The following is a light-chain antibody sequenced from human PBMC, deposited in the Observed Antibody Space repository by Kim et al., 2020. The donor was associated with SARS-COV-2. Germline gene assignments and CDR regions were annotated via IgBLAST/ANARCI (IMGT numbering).Light chain of an antibody. CDR1: SNIVGNQG. V-gene: IGLV10-54*02. Sequence: RQTASLTCTGSSNIVGNQGAAWLQQHRGHPPKLLPYRNNNRPSGISERFSASRSGNTASLTITGLQPEDEADYYCSALDSSLSAWVFGGGTQLTVL. CDR3: SALDSSLSAWV. J-gene: IGLJ3*02. CDR2: RNN.